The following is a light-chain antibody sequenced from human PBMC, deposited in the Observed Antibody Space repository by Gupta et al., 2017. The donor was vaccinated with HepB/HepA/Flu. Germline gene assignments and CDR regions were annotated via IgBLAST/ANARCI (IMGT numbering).Light chain of an antibody. V-gene: IGLV2-23*02. Sequence: QSALTQPASVSGSPGQSITISCTGTSSDVGSYNLVSWYQQHPAKVPKLIIYEVSQRPSGVSTRFSGAKYGNTASLTISGLQAEDEADYYCCSYAGTTTFVLFGGGTKLTVL. CDR1: SSDVGSYNL. J-gene: IGLJ2*01. CDR2: EVS. CDR3: CSYAGTTTFVL.